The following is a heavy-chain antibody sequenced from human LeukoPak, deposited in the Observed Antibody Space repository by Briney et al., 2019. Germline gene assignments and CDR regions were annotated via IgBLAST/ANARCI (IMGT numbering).Heavy chain of an antibody. CDR1: GCTFSSYG. CDR2: IRYDGSNK. J-gene: IGHJ4*02. Sequence: GGSLRLSCAASGCTFSSYGMHWVRQAPGKGLEWVTFIRYDGSNKYYRDSVKGRFTISRDNSKNTLYLQMNSLGPEDTAVYYCAKGATRGDVVVVVRDYFDYWGQGALVTVSS. D-gene: IGHD2-15*01. V-gene: IGHV3-30*02. CDR3: AKGATRGDVVVVVRDYFDY.